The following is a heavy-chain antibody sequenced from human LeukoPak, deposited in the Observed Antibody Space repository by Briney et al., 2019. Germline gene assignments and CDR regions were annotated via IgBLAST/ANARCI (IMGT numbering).Heavy chain of an antibody. J-gene: IGHJ5*02. D-gene: IGHD1-14*01. CDR1: GFSLSNTGVG. CDR2: IHWDDDK. CDR3: AMTYGAAWVNRLNLFDP. Sequence: PAPTLVNPTQTLTLTCSLSGFSLSNTGVGVGWIRHPPGKALEWLAHIHWDDDKRYSPSLKSRLHITTDTSKDQVVLTMANMDPVDTGRYYCAMTYGAAWVNRLNLFDPWGQGTQVTVS. V-gene: IGHV2-5*02.